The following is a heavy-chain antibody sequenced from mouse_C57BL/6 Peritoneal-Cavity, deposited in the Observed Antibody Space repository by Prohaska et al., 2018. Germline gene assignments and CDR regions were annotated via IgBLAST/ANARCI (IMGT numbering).Heavy chain of an antibody. CDR1: GFTFTDYY. J-gene: IGHJ4*01. Sequence: EVKLVESGGGLLQPGGSLSLSCAASGFTFTDYYMIWVRQPPGKALEWLGFIRNKANGYTTEYSASVKGRFTISRDNSQSILYLQMNALRAEDSATYYCARYYYGSSYAMDYWGQGTSVTVSS. CDR2: IRNKANGYTT. V-gene: IGHV7-3*01. D-gene: IGHD1-1*01. CDR3: ARYYYGSSYAMDY.